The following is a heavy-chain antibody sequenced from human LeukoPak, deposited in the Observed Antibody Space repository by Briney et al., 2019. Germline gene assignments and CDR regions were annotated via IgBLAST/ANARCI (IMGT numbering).Heavy chain of an antibody. V-gene: IGHV4-4*02. J-gene: IGHJ4*02. CDR2: IYHSGST. CDR3: ARPRRPWSSWLDY. Sequence: SETLSLTCAVSGGSISSSNWWSWVRQPPGKGLEWIGEIYHSGSTNYNPSLKSRVTISVDKSKNQFSLKLSSVTAADTAVYYCARPRRPWSSWLDYWGQGTLVTVSS. CDR1: GGSISSSNW. D-gene: IGHD6-13*01.